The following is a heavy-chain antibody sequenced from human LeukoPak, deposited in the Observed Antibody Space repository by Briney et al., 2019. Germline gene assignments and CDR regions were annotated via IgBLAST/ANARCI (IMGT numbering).Heavy chain of an antibody. V-gene: IGHV4-38-2*02. D-gene: IGHD3-22*01. J-gene: IGHJ4*02. CDR3: ARVISYYDSSGYYPFYFDY. Sequence: SETLSLTCTVSGYSISSGYYWGWIRQPPGKGLEWIGSIYHSGSTYYNPSLKSRVTISVDTSKNQFSLKLSSVTAADTAVYYCARVISYYDSSGYYPFYFDYWGQGTLVTVSS. CDR1: GYSISSGYY. CDR2: IYHSGST.